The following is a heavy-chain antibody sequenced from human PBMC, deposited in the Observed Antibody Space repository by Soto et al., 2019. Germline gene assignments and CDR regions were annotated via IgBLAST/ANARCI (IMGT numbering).Heavy chain of an antibody. D-gene: IGHD3-22*01. V-gene: IGHV1-69*13. CDR3: ARDAGYYYYDSSGYYPFDY. CDR1: GYTFTSYG. Sequence: SVKVSCKASGYTFTSYGISWVRQAPGQGLEWMGGIIPIFGTANYAQKFQGRVTITADESTSTAYMELSSLRSEDTAVYYCARDAGYYYYDSSGYYPFDYWGQGTLVTVPS. J-gene: IGHJ4*02. CDR2: IIPIFGTA.